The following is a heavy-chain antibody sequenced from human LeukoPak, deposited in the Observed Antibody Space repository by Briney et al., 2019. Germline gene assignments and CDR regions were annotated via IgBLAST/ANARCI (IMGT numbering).Heavy chain of an antibody. CDR2: IAEDGSEK. J-gene: IGHJ4*02. Sequence: GGSLRLSCEASGFTFSKYWMRCVREAPGKGLECVANIAEDGSEKYYVDSVKGRITISRDNAKNTLYLQMNSLRVDDTAVYYCGRGRSMNDWGQGTLVTVSS. V-gene: IGHV3-7*01. CDR1: GFTFSKYW. CDR3: GRGRSMND. D-gene: IGHD5-24*01.